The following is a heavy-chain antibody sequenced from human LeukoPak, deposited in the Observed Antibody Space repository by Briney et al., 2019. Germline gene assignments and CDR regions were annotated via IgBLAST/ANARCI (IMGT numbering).Heavy chain of an antibody. D-gene: IGHD6-6*01. CDR2: INHSGST. V-gene: IGHV4-34*01. Sequence: KTSETLSLTCAVYGGSFSGYYWSWIRQPPGKGLEWIGEINHSGSTNYNPSLKSRVTISVDTSKNQFSLKLSSVTAADTAVYYCASASYYYYYYGMDVWGQGTTVTVSS. CDR3: ASASYYYYYYGMDV. J-gene: IGHJ6*02. CDR1: GGSFSGYY.